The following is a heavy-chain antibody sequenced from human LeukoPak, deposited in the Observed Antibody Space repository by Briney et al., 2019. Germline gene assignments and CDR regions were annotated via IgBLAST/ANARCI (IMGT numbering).Heavy chain of an antibody. D-gene: IGHD1-26*01. CDR2: INSDASST. Sequence: GGSLRLSCAASGFTFSNYWMHWVRQAPGKGLVWVSRINSDASSTRYADSVKGRFTISRDNAKNTLYLQMNSLRAEDTAVYYCALIVGAADVDCWGQGTLVTVSS. V-gene: IGHV3-74*01. CDR3: ALIVGAADVDC. J-gene: IGHJ4*02. CDR1: GFTFSNYW.